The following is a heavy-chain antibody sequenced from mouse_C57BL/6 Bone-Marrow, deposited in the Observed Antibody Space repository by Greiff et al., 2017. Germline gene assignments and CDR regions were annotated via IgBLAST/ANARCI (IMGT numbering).Heavy chain of an antibody. V-gene: IGHV8-8*01. CDR2: IWWDDDK. J-gene: IGHJ4*01. D-gene: IGHD2-5*01. CDR3: GYDYTNYGDGMDD. Sequence: QVTLKESGPGILQPSQTLSLTCSFSGFSLSTFGMGVGWIRQPSGKGLEWLAHIWWDDDKYYNPALKSRLTISKDTSKNQVFLKIANVDTADTATYYCGYDYTNYGDGMDDWGQGTSVTVSS. CDR1: GFSLSTFGMG.